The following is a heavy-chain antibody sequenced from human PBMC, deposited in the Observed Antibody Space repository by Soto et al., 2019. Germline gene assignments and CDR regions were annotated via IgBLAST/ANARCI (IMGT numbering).Heavy chain of an antibody. D-gene: IGHD4-17*01. J-gene: IGHJ4*02. Sequence: QVQLVQSGAEVKKPGASVTVSCKASGYAFTSYGITWVRQAPGQGLEWMGWISGYTGNTNYAQKLQGRVTMTKDTSVSKAYMELRSLRSDDTAVYYCARGLMTTVSSPAFYWGQGTLLTVSS. CDR1: GYAFTSYG. CDR2: ISGYTGNT. CDR3: ARGLMTTVSSPAFY. V-gene: IGHV1-18*01.